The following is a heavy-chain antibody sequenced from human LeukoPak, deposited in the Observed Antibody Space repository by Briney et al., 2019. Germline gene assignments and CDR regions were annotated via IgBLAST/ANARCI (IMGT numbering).Heavy chain of an antibody. J-gene: IGHJ4*02. V-gene: IGHV4-38-2*01. CDR1: GYSISSGYY. CDR3: ARLRVAVAEN. CDR2: IYHSGST. Sequence: SETLSLTCAVSGYSISSGYYWGWIRQPPGKGLEWIGSIYHSGSTYYNPSLKSRVTISVDTSKNQFSLKLSSMTAADTAVYYCARLRVAVAENWGQGTLVTVSS. D-gene: IGHD6-19*01.